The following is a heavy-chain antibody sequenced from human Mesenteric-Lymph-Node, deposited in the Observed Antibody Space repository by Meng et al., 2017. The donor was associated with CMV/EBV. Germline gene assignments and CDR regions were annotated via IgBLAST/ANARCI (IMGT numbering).Heavy chain of an antibody. J-gene: IGHJ4*02. Sequence: SGCTFTIYASRWVRQAPGKGLEWVAVISFDGTNKYYADSVKGRFTISRDNSKNTLYLQMNTLRLEDTAVYYCARGPPYTSGWSPFDYWGQGTLVTVSS. D-gene: IGHD6-19*01. CDR2: ISFDGTNK. CDR1: GCTFTIYA. CDR3: ARGPPYTSGWSPFDY. V-gene: IGHV3-30-3*01.